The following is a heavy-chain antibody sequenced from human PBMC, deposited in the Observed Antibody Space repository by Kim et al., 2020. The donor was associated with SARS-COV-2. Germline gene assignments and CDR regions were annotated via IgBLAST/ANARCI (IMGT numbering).Heavy chain of an antibody. Sequence: SETLSLTCTVSGGSISSSSYYWGWIRQPPGKGLEWIGSIYYSGSTYYNPSLKSRVTISVDTSKNQFSLKLSSVTAADPAGYYFARQRGYYFYSCGHATPV. CDR3: ARQRGYYFYS. V-gene: IGHV4-39*01. CDR1: GGSISSSSYY. CDR2: IYYSGST. J-gene: IGHJ4*01. D-gene: IGHD3-10*01.